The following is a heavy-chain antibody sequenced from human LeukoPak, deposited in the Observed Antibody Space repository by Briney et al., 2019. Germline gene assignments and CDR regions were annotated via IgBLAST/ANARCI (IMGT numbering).Heavy chain of an antibody. CDR3: ARGGRGSYYNSLFHYYYYMDV. Sequence: SVKVFCKASGGTFSSHAISWVRQAPGQGLEWMGGIIPIFGTANYAQKFQGRVTITTDESTSTAYMELSSLRSEDTAVYYCARGGRGSYYNSLFHYYYYMDVWGKGTTVTVSS. CDR1: GGTFSSHA. CDR2: IIPIFGTA. J-gene: IGHJ6*03. V-gene: IGHV1-69*05. D-gene: IGHD3-10*01.